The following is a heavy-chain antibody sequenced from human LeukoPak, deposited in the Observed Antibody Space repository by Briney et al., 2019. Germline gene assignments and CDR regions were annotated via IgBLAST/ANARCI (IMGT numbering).Heavy chain of an antibody. Sequence: SVKVSCKASGGTFSSYAISWVRQAPGQGLEWMGGIIPIFGTANYAQKFQGRVTITADESTSTAYMELSSLRSEDTAVYYCASRSPGYSSSWYDLMAYWGQGTLVTVSS. CDR3: ASRSPGYSSSWYDLMAY. CDR2: IIPIFGTA. CDR1: GGTFSSYA. D-gene: IGHD6-13*01. J-gene: IGHJ4*02. V-gene: IGHV1-69*13.